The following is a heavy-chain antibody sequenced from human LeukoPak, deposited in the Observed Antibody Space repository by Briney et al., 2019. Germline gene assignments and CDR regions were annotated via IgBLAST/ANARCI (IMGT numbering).Heavy chain of an antibody. CDR1: GHTFTSYA. Sequence: GASVKVSCKASGHTFTSYAMHWVRQAPGQRLEWMGWSNAGNGNTKYSQEFQGRVTITRDTSASTAYMELSSLRSEDMAVYYCAREGVYPVAGFDYWGQGTLVTVSS. CDR3: AREGVYPVAGFDY. J-gene: IGHJ4*02. CDR2: SNAGNGNT. V-gene: IGHV1-3*02. D-gene: IGHD6-13*01.